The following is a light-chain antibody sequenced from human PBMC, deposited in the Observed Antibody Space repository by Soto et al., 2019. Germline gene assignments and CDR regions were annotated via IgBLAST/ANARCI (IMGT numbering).Light chain of an antibody. CDR3: QSYDISLSGVI. CDR2: DNH. CDR1: SSSIGAGYD. J-gene: IGLJ2*01. V-gene: IGLV1-40*01. Sequence: QSVLTQPPSVSGAPGQRVTISCTGSSSSIGAGYDVHWYQQLPGIAPKLLIYDNHNRPSGVPDRFSGSKSGTSASLAITGLQAEDEADYYCQSYDISLSGVIFGGGTKLTVL.